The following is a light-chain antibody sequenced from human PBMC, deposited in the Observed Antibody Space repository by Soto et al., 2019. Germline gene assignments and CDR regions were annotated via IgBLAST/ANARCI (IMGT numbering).Light chain of an antibody. J-gene: IGKJ1*01. Sequence: EIVMTQSPATLYVSPGDSATLSCRASQSVNTNVAWYRQDPGQAPRLVIYGASTKAAGTPGRFSGSGSGTDFTLTISRLEPEDFAVYYCQQYGSSPWTFGQGTKVDIK. V-gene: IGKV3-20*01. CDR2: GAS. CDR1: QSVNTN. CDR3: QQYGSSPWT.